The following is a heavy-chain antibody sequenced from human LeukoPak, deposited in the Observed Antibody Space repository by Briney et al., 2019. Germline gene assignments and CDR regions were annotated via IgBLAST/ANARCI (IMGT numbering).Heavy chain of an antibody. CDR3: ARDQVGATYFDY. CDR2: IYYSGST. J-gene: IGHJ4*02. CDR1: GGSISSGGYY. Sequence: SETLSLTCTVSGGSISSGGYYWSWIRQHPGKGLEWIGYIYYSGSTYYNPSLKSRVTISVDKSKNQFSLKLSSVTAADTAVYYCARDQVGATYFDYWGQGTLVTVSS. V-gene: IGHV4-31*03. D-gene: IGHD1-26*01.